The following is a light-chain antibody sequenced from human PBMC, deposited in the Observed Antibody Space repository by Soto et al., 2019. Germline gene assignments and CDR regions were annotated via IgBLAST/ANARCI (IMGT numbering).Light chain of an antibody. CDR3: HQYENWPQT. J-gene: IGKJ1*01. Sequence: EIVMTQSPATLSMSPGERATLSCRASQSISSNLAWYQQKPGQAPRLLVYGASTRATGIPARFSGSGSGTEFTLTISSLRSEDFALYYCHQYENWPQTFGQGTKVDIK. CDR2: GAS. CDR1: QSISSN. V-gene: IGKV3-15*01.